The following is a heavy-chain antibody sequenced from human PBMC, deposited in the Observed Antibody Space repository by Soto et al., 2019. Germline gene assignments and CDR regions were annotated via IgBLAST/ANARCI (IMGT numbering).Heavy chain of an antibody. Sequence: EVQLVESGGGLVQPGGSLRLSCAASGFTFSRFWMSWVRQAPGKGLEWVANIKEDGSEKYYVDSVKGRFTISRDNAKNSLFLQMNSLRAEDTAVYFRTCLPPRGDYNKYARNYWGQGTQVTVSS. J-gene: IGHJ4*02. CDR2: IKEDGSEK. CDR3: TCLPPRGDYNKYARNY. V-gene: IGHV3-7*03. D-gene: IGHD4-4*01. CDR1: GFTFSRFW.